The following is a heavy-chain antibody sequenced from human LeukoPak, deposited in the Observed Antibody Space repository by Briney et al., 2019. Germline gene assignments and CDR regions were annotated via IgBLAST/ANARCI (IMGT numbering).Heavy chain of an antibody. Sequence: GGSLRLSCAASGFTFSSYWMTWVRQAQGKGLEWVANIKQDESEAYYVDSVKGRFTVSRDNAKNSLYLQLNSLGAEDTAVYYCATRYCTIPACRASSYHCMDNWGKGTTVTVSS. CDR1: GFTFSSYW. V-gene: IGHV3-7*01. CDR2: IKQDESEA. D-gene: IGHD2-8*01. J-gene: IGHJ6*03. CDR3: ATRYCTIPACRASSYHCMDN.